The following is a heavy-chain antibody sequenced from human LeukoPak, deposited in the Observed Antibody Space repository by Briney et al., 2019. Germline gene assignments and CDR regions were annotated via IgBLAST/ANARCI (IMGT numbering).Heavy chain of an antibody. CDR3: ARVYVGPPYYYYYYMDV. Sequence: PGGSLRLSCAASGYTFTSYAMHWVRQAPGTGLEWGGVIYYDISKKYYADSVKGRFTLSRDNFKNTLYMRMSSVRAEDTAVYYSARVYVGPPYYYYYYMDVWGKGTTVTVSS. V-gene: IGHV3-30*04. CDR2: IYYDISKK. J-gene: IGHJ6*03. D-gene: IGHD2-8*01. CDR1: GYTFTSYA.